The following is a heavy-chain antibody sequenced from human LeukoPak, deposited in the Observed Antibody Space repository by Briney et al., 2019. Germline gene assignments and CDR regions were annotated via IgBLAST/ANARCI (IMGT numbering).Heavy chain of an antibody. J-gene: IGHJ4*02. CDR3: ARTYSTSLVFDY. CDR2: IYYSGST. CDR1: GGSISSGGYY. V-gene: IGHV4-31*03. Sequence: SETLSLTCTVSGGSISSGGYYWSWIRQHPGKGLEWIGYIYYSGSTYYNPSLKSRVTISVDTSKNQFSLKLSSVTAADTAFYYCARTYSTSLVFDYWGQGILVTVSS. D-gene: IGHD6-6*01.